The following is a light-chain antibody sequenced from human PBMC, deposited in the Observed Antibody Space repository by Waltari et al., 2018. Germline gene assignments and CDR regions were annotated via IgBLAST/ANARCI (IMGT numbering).Light chain of an antibody. Sequence: QSVLTQPPSASGTPGQRVTIPCSGSRSNIGSNYVYWYQQVPGTAPKRLIYRNNQRPSGVPDRFSGSKSGTSASLAISGLRSEDEVDYYCAAWDDSLSGRVFGGGTKVTVL. V-gene: IGLV1-47*01. CDR1: RSNIGSNY. CDR3: AAWDDSLSGRV. CDR2: RNN. J-gene: IGLJ3*02.